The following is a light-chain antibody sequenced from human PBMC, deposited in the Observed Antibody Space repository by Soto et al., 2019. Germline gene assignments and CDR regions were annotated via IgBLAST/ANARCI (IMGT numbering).Light chain of an antibody. CDR2: KVS. Sequence: DVVVTQSPLALPVTLGQPASISCRSTQSLVDSDGNTYLTWLQQRPGQSPRRLIYKVSNRDSGVPDRFSGSGSGTDFTLKISGVEAEYVGVYYCLQGTHWPWTLGQGTQVEIK. V-gene: IGKV2-30*01. J-gene: IGKJ1*01. CDR1: QSLVDSDGNTY. CDR3: LQGTHWPWT.